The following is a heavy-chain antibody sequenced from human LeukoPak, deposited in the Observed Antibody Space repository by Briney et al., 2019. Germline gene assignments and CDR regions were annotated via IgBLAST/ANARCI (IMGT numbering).Heavy chain of an antibody. J-gene: IGHJ4*02. CDR2: ISTSSTYV. D-gene: IGHD2-2*01. CDR3: ARGFRYCSSTSCSQVDY. CDR1: GFTFSSYS. V-gene: IGHV3-21*01. Sequence: GGSLRLSCAASGFTFSSYSMNWVRQAPGKGLEWVSSISTSSTYVYYADSVKGRFTISRDNAKNSLYLQMNSLRAEDTAVYYCARGFRYCSSTSCSQVDYWDQGTLVTVSS.